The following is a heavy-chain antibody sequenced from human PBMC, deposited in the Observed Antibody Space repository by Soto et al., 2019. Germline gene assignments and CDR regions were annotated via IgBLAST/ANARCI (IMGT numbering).Heavy chain of an antibody. D-gene: IGHD6-19*01. CDR1: GGSFSGYY. Sequence: SATLSLTCAVYGGSFSGYYWSWIRQSPGKGLEWIGEVNPTGSTKYNPSLKSRVTISVDTSKNQFSLNLNSVTAADTALYYCARSREQWLVDAFDIWGQGTMVTVSS. CDR3: ARSREQWLVDAFDI. V-gene: IGHV4-34*01. J-gene: IGHJ3*02. CDR2: VNPTGST.